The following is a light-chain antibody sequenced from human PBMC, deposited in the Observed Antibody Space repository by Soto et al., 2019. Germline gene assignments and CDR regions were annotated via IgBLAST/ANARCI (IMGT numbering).Light chain of an antibody. Sequence: VLTQPASVSGSPGQSITISCTGTSSDVGSYNLVSWYQQFPGKAPKLIIYEGSKRPSGVSDRFSGSKSGNTASLAISGLQAGDEADYYCCSFAGSGTWVFGGGTKVTVL. CDR1: SSDVGSYNL. CDR2: EGS. V-gene: IGLV2-23*01. J-gene: IGLJ3*02. CDR3: CSFAGSGTWV.